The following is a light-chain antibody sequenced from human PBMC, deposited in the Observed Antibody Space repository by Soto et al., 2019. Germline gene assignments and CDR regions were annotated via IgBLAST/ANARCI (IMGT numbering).Light chain of an antibody. CDR3: QQYDNWPPWT. CDR1: QRVGSK. V-gene: IGKV3-15*01. CDR2: DAS. J-gene: IGKJ1*01. Sequence: EIVMTQSPATLSVSPGDRATLSCRASQRVGSKLAWYQQRPGQPPRLLIYDASTRATGIPARFSGSGSGTEFTLTIFSLQSEDFAVYYCQQYDNWPPWTFGQGTKVEVK.